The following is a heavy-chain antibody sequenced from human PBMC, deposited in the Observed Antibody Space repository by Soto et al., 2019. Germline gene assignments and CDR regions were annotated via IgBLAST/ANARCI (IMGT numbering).Heavy chain of an antibody. D-gene: IGHD2-2*01. Sequence: QVQLVQSGAEVKKPGSSVKVSCKASVGPFSSYAISWVRQAPGQGLEWMGGIIPISGTANYAQKFQGRVTITADESTSTAYMELSSLRSEDTAVYYCARSQGSSTSLEIYYYYYYGMDVWGQGTTVTVSS. V-gene: IGHV1-69*01. CDR3: ARSQGSSTSLEIYYYYYYGMDV. CDR1: VGPFSSYA. J-gene: IGHJ6*02. CDR2: IIPISGTA.